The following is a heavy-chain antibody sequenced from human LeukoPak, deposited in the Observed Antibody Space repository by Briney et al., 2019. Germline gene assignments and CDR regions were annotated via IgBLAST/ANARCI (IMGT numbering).Heavy chain of an antibody. Sequence: GGSLRLSCAASGFTFSSYAMHWVRQAPGKGLEWVAVIPYDGSNKYYADSVKGRFTISRDNSKNTLYLQMNSLRAEDTAVYYCARANDYVWGSYRQFDYWGQGTLVTVSS. CDR1: GFTFSSYA. D-gene: IGHD3-16*02. V-gene: IGHV3-30-3*01. J-gene: IGHJ4*02. CDR3: ARANDYVWGSYRQFDY. CDR2: IPYDGSNK.